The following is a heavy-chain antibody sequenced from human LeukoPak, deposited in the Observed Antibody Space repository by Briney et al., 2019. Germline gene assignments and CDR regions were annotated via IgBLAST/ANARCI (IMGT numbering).Heavy chain of an antibody. J-gene: IGHJ5*02. CDR2: ISYSGTT. CDR1: GGSMSSYY. D-gene: IGHD3-10*01. V-gene: IGHV4-59*08. CDR3: ARHGSGTSLALYP. Sequence: SETLCLTCTVSGGSMSSYYWSWIRQSPGKGLEWVGYISYSGTTNYNPSLKSRVTISLGPSKNRFSLNLTSVTAADTAVYYCARHGSGTSLALYPWGQGTLVTVSS.